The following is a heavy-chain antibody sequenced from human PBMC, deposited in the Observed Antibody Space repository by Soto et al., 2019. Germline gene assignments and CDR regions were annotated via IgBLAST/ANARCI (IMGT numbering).Heavy chain of an antibody. J-gene: IGHJ4*02. D-gene: IGHD2-15*01. V-gene: IGHV3-74*01. CDR2: ISSDGSST. CDR1: GLAFSSYW. Sequence: XGCLRLSCAACGLAFSSYWMHWVRQAPGKGLVWVSRISSDGSSTTYADSVKGRITISRDNAKNTLYLQMNSMRAEDTAVYYCARDMVEVPSFDYWGQGILVTVSS. CDR3: ARDMVEVPSFDY.